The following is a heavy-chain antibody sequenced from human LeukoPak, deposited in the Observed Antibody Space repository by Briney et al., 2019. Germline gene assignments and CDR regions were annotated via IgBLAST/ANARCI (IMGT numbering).Heavy chain of an antibody. CDR2: INHSGST. D-gene: IGHD4-23*01. V-gene: IGHV4-34*01. J-gene: IGHJ4*02. CDR1: GVSFSGYY. CDR3: ASTRWFAAVTHSL. Sequence: KASETLSLTCAVYGVSFSGYYWSWIRQPPGKGLEWLGEINHSGSTNYNPSLKSRVTISVDTSKNQFSLKLSSVTAADTAVYYCASTRWFAAVTHSLWGQGTLVTVSS.